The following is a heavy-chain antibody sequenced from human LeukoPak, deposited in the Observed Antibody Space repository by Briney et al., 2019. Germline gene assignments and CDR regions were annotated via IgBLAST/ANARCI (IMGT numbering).Heavy chain of an antibody. CDR2: INHSGST. CDR1: GGSFSGYY. CDR3: ARPLVDTAMAFDY. J-gene: IGHJ4*02. D-gene: IGHD5-18*01. V-gene: IGHV4-34*01. Sequence: SETLSLTCAVYGGSFSGYYWSWIRQPPGKGLEWIGEINHSGSTNYNPSLKSRVTTSVDTSKNQFSLKLSSVTAADTAVYYCARPLVDTAMAFDYWGQGTLVTVSS.